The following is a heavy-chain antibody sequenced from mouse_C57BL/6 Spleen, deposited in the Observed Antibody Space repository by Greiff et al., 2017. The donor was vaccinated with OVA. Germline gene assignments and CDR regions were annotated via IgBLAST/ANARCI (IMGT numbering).Heavy chain of an antibody. D-gene: IGHD1-1*01. CDR2: INYDGSST. CDR1: GFTFSDYY. V-gene: IGHV5-16*01. J-gene: IGHJ3*01. Sequence: EVHLVESEGGLVQPGSSMKLSCTASGFTFSDYYMAWVRQVPEKGLEWVANINYDGSSTYYLDSLKSRFIISRDNAKNILYLQMSSLKSEDTATYYCARDRGYYGSSYGFAYWGQGTLVTVSA. CDR3: ARDRGYYGSSYGFAY.